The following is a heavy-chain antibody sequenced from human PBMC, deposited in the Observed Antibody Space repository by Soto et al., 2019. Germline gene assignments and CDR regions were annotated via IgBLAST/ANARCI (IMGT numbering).Heavy chain of an antibody. J-gene: IGHJ1*01. V-gene: IGHV1-3*01. CDR3: ARGGDGALIVD. CDR1: GYTFTSYA. CDR2: INAGNGNT. D-gene: IGHD1-26*01. Sequence: QVQLVQSGAEVKKPGASVKVSCKASGYTFTSYAIHWVRQSPGQRLEWMAWINAGNGNTRYSRKFQDRVTLTRDTSASTAYMDLSSLTSEDTALYYCARGGDGALIVDCGQGTLVTVSS.